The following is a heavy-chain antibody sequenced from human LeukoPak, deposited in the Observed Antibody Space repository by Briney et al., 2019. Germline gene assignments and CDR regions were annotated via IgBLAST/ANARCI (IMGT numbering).Heavy chain of an antibody. CDR2: IYYSGST. CDR1: GGSISSYY. V-gene: IGHV4-59*01. CDR3: ARGKVPAAMGWFDP. Sequence: PSETLSLTCTVSGGSISSYYWSWIRQPPGKGLEWIGYIYYSGSTNYNPSLKSRVTISVDTSKNQFSLKLSSVTAADTAVYYCARGKVPAAMGWFDPWSQGTLVTVSS. J-gene: IGHJ5*02. D-gene: IGHD2-2*01.